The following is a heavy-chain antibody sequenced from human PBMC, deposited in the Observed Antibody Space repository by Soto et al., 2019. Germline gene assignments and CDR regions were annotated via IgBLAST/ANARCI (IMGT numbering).Heavy chain of an antibody. D-gene: IGHD3-22*01. V-gene: IGHV4-39*01. CDR3: ARREYDKDAFDI. Sequence: QLQLQESGPGLVKPSETLSLTCTVSGGSISSSSYYWGWIRQPPGKGLEWIGSIYYSGSTYYNPSLKCRVTISVDTSKNQFSLKLSSVTAADTAVYYCARREYDKDAFDIWGQGTMVTVSS. CDR1: GGSISSSSYY. J-gene: IGHJ3*02. CDR2: IYYSGST.